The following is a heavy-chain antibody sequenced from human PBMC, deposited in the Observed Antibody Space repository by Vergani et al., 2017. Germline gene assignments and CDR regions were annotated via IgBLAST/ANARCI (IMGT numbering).Heavy chain of an antibody. D-gene: IGHD1-1*01. CDR2: IRNKANDYTT. V-gene: IGHV3-72*01. Sequence: EVQVVESGGGWVQPGGSLRLSCAASGFIFSDHYMDWVRQARGKGLEWVGRIRNKANDYTTQYAASVKGRFTISRDDSKSYLYLQMNSLQTEDTALYYCVREKGSNWNDHLYDIWGQGTLVTVSS. CDR3: VREKGSNWNDHLYDI. CDR1: GFIFSDHY. J-gene: IGHJ3*02.